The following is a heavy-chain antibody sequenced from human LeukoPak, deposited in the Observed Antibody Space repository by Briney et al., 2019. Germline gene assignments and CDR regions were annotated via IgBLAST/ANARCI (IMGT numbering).Heavy chain of an antibody. Sequence: GGSLRLSCAASGFTFSSYGMHWVRQAPGKGLEWVAAIWYDGSNKYYADSVKGRFTISRDNSKNTLYLQMNSLRAEDTAVYYCARDQDAIVVVPAALHPWGQGTLVTVSS. CDR3: ARDQDAIVVVPAALHP. D-gene: IGHD2-2*01. J-gene: IGHJ5*02. V-gene: IGHV3-33*01. CDR2: IWYDGSNK. CDR1: GFTFSSYG.